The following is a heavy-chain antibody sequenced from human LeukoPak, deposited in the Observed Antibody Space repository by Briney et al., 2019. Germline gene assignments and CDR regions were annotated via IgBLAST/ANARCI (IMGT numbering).Heavy chain of an antibody. V-gene: IGHV3-30*02. J-gene: IGHJ6*03. CDR1: GFTFSSYG. D-gene: IGHD1-26*01. CDR2: IRYDGSNK. Sequence: GGSLRLSCAASGFTFSSYGMHWVRQAPGKGLEWVAFIRYDGSNKYYADSVKGRFTISRDNSKNTLYLQMNSLRAEDTAVYYCAKDRPSGSYYYYYMDVWGKGTTVTVSS. CDR3: AKDRPSGSYYYYYMDV.